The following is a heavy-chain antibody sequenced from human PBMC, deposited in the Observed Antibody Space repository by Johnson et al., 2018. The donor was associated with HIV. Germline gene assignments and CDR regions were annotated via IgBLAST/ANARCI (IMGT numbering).Heavy chain of an antibody. CDR2: IYSGGTT. D-gene: IGHD2/OR15-2a*01. CDR3: ARAYIYGAFDI. Sequence: VQLVESGGGLVQPGGSLRLSCAASGFTVSSNYMSWVRQVPGKGLEWVSLIYSGGTTYYADSLKGRFIISRDNSKNTLYLQMNSLRAEDTAVYYCARAYIYGAFDIWGQGTMVTVSS. V-gene: IGHV3-66*01. J-gene: IGHJ3*02. CDR1: GFTVSSNY.